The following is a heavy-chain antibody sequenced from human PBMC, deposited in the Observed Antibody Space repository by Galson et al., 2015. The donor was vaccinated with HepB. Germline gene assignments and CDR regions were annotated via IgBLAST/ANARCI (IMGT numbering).Heavy chain of an antibody. J-gene: IGHJ2*01. V-gene: IGHV3-23*01. D-gene: IGHD1-7*01. Sequence: SLRLYCAASGFTFSSSAMSWVRQAPGKGLEWVSAISGSGGSTYYADSVKGRFTISRDNSKNTLYLQMNSLRAEDPAVYYCARDGGQLGLYWYFDLWGRGTLVTVSS. CDR3: ARDGGQLGLYWYFDL. CDR1: GFTFSSSA. CDR2: ISGSGGST.